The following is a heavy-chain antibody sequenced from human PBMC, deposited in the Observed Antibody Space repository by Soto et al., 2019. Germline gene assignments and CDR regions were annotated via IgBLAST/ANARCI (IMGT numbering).Heavy chain of an antibody. V-gene: IGHV4-4*07. CDR2: IYTSGRT. J-gene: IGHJ4*02. Sequence: SETLSLTCTVSGGSISSYYWNWIRQPAGKGLEWIGRIYTSGRTNYNPSLKSRVTMSVDTSKNQFSLKLSSVTAADTAVYYCARDPVNGSIDYWGQGTLVTVSS. CDR1: GGSISSYY. CDR3: ARDPVNGSIDY.